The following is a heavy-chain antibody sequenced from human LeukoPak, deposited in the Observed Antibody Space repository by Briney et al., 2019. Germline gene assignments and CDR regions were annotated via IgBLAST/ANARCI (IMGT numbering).Heavy chain of an antibody. CDR2: IYYSGST. Sequence: SETLSLTCTVSGGSISSYYWSWIRQPLGKGLEWIGYIYYSGSTNYNPSLKSRVTISVDTSKNQFSLKLSSVIAADTAVYYCARSPRPRGFSYYYDSSGLDAFDIWGQGTMVTVSS. V-gene: IGHV4-59*01. D-gene: IGHD3-22*01. CDR1: GGSISSYY. J-gene: IGHJ3*02. CDR3: ARSPRPRGFSYYYDSSGLDAFDI.